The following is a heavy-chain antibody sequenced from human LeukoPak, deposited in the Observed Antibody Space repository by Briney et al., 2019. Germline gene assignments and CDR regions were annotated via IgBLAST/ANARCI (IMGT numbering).Heavy chain of an antibody. CDR3: ARDLGGRDYYDTSDYY. CDR1: GFTVSGNY. V-gene: IGHV3-66*01. D-gene: IGHD3-22*01. CDR2: IYSGGST. Sequence: GGSLRLSCAASGFTVSGNYMSWARQAPGKGLEWVSVIYSGGSTFYVDSVKGRFTISRDNSQNTLYLQMNNLRAEDTAVYYCARDLGGRDYYDTSDYYWGQGALVTVSS. J-gene: IGHJ4*02.